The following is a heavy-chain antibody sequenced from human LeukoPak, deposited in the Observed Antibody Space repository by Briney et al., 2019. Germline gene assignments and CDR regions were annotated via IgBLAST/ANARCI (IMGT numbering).Heavy chain of an antibody. V-gene: IGHV3-20*04. D-gene: IGHD6-19*01. CDR3: ARDLVGDSSGWYGEAIGWFDP. CDR2: INWNGGST. CDR1: GFTFDDYG. Sequence: PGGSLRLSCAASGFTFDDYGMSWVRQAPGKGLEWVSGINWNGGSTGYADSVKGRFTISRDNAKNSLYLQMNSLRAEDTALYYCARDLVGDSSGWYGEAIGWFDPWGQGTLVTVSS. J-gene: IGHJ5*02.